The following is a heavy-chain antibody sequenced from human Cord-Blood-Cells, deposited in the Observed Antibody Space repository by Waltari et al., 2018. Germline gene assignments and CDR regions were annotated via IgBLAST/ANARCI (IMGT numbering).Heavy chain of an antibody. CDR1: GGSLSSYY. D-gene: IGHD3-10*01. CDR2: IYYSGST. J-gene: IGHJ4*02. V-gene: IGHV4-59*08. CDR3: AGWFRELFDY. Sequence: QVQLQESGPGLVKPSETLSLTCTVSGGSLSSYYWSWIRQPPGKGLEWIGYIYYSGSTNYNPSLKSRVTISVDTSKNQFSLKLSSVTAADTAVYYCAGWFRELFDYWGQGTLVTVSS.